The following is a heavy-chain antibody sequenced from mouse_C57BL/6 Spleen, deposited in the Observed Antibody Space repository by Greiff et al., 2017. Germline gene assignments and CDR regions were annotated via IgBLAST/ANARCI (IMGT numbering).Heavy chain of an antibody. D-gene: IGHD2-5*01. J-gene: IGHJ1*03. V-gene: IGHV1-64*01. CDR1: GYTFTSYW. CDR2: IHPNSGST. Sequence: QVQLQQPGAELVKPGASVKLSCKASGYTFTSYWMHWVKQRPGQGLEWIGMIHPNSGSTNYNEKFKSKATLTVDKSSSTAYMQLSSLTSEDSAVYDGARNPPPADSNYWYFDVWGTGTTVTVSS. CDR3: ARNPPPADSNYWYFDV.